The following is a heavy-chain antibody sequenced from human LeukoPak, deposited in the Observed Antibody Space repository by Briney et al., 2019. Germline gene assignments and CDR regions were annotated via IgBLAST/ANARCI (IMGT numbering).Heavy chain of an antibody. CDR1: GFTFSSYS. D-gene: IGHD2-2*01. CDR3: ARGFIVVVPAAIDYYYYGMDV. V-gene: IGHV3-21*01. J-gene: IGHJ6*02. Sequence: GGSLRLSCAASGFTFSSYSMNWVRQAPGKGLEWVSSISSSSSYIYYADSVKGRFTISRDNAKNSLYLQVNSLRAEDTVVYYCARGFIVVVPAAIDYYYYGMDVWGQGTTVTVSS. CDR2: ISSSSSYI.